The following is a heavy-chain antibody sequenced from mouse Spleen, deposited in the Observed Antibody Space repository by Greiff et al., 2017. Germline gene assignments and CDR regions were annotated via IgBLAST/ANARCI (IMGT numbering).Heavy chain of an antibody. J-gene: IGHJ2*01. CDR2: IDPSDSYT. V-gene: IGHV1-69*02. D-gene: IGHD2-14*01. CDR3: ARYYRYGFDY. Sequence: VQLQQSGAELVKPGASVKLSCKASGYTFTSYWMHWVKQRPGQGLEWIGEIDPSDSYTNYNQKFKGKATLTVDKSSSTAYMQLSSLTSEDSAVYYCARYYRYGFDYWGQGTTLTVSS. CDR1: GYTFTSYW.